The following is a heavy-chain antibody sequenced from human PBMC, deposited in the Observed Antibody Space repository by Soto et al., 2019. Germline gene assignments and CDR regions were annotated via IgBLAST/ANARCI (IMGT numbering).Heavy chain of an antibody. CDR2: IYYSVST. V-gene: IGHV4-30-4*01. J-gene: IGHJ4*02. D-gene: IGHD4-17*01. CDR1: GGSISSGDSY. CDR3: ARDRGYGDYFDY. Sequence: SETLSLTCTVSGGSISSGDSYCSWIRQPPGKGLAWSGYIYYSVSTYYNPPLKSRVTISVDTSTNKFSVKLSSVTAADTAVYYCARDRGYGDYFDYWGQGTPVTVSS.